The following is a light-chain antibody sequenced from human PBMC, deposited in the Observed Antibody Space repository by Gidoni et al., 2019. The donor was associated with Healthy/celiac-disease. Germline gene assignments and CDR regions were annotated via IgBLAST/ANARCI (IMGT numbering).Light chain of an antibody. CDR1: SSDVGGYNY. CDR3: SSYTSSSTPYV. CDR2: DVS. J-gene: IGLJ1*01. Sequence: QPALTQPSSVSGSPAQSITISCTGTSSDVGGYNYVSWYQQHPGKAPKLMIYDVSNRPSGVSNRFSGSKSGNTASLTISGLQAEDEADYYCSSYTSSSTPYVFGTGTKVTVL. V-gene: IGLV2-14*01.